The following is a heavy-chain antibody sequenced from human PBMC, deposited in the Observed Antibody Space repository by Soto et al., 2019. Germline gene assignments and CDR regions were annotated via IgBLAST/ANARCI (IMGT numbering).Heavy chain of an antibody. Sequence: EVQLVESGGGLVKPGGSLRLSCAASGFSFTYTWMSWVRQAPGKGLDWVGLIKSKNSGATTDYAAPVKGRFTISRDDSKNTVNLEMNSLKPEDTGLYFCTTTGYSKAESAPVFDYWGQGTLVTVSS. D-gene: IGHD2-15*01. J-gene: IGHJ4*02. CDR2: IKSKNSGATT. CDR1: GFSFTYTW. V-gene: IGHV3-15*01. CDR3: TTTGYSKAESAPVFDY.